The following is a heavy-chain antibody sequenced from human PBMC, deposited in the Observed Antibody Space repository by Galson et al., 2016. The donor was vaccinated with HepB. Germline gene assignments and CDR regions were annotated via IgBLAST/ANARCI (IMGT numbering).Heavy chain of an antibody. CDR2: IRSKTAGGTT. CDR3: ATEVFGMPFNSDY. Sequence: SLRLSCAASGFTFSNVWMNWVRQAPGKGLEWVGRIRSKTAGGTTDYAAPVKGRFTVSRDDSKNTLFLQMSSLETDDTAVYYRATEVFGMPFNSDYWGQGTVVTVSS. V-gene: IGHV3-15*01. J-gene: IGHJ4*02. D-gene: IGHD2-2*01. CDR1: GFTFSNVW.